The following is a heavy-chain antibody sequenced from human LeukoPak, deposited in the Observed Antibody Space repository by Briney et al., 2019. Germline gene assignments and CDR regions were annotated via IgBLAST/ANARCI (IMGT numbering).Heavy chain of an antibody. J-gene: IGHJ4*02. CDR1: GFTFSSYE. CDR3: AKGVVWFGEFDY. D-gene: IGHD3-10*01. Sequence: PGGSLRLSCAASGFTFSSYEMNWVRQAPGKGLEWVSYISSSGSTIYYADSVKGRFTISRDNAKNSLYLQMNSLRAEDTALYYCAKGVVWFGEFDYWGQGTLVTVSS. CDR2: ISSSGSTI. V-gene: IGHV3-48*03.